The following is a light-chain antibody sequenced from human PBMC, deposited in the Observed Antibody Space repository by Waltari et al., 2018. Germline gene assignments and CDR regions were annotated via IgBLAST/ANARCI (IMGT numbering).Light chain of an antibody. CDR3: QSFDNMLSGGVV. CDR2: GNN. CDR1: TSNIGAGHD. Sequence: QPVLTQPPSVSGTPGQRVTISCSGSTSNIGAGHDVHCYQHLPGTAPKLLIYGNNNRPSGVPDRFSGSKSGTSASLAITGLQADDEADYFCQSFDNMLSGGVVFGGGTKLAVL. J-gene: IGLJ2*01. V-gene: IGLV1-40*01.